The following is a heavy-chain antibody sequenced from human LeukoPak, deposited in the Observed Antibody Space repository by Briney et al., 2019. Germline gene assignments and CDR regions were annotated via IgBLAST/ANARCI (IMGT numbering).Heavy chain of an antibody. CDR3: ARGVVIAPQTFDY. V-gene: IGHV4-59*01. J-gene: IGHJ4*02. CDR1: GDSISSYY. Sequence: SETLSLTCTVSGDSISSYYWSWIRQPPGKGLEWVGYIYYSGSTNYNPSLKSRVTISVDTSKNQFSLKLSSVTAADTAVYYCARGVVIAPQTFDYWGQGTLVTVSS. D-gene: IGHD2-21*01. CDR2: IYYSGST.